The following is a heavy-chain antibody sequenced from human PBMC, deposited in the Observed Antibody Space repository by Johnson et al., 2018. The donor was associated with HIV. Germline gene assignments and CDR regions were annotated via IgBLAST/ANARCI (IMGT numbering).Heavy chain of an antibody. CDR3: AKDGGWPENAFDI. J-gene: IGHJ3*02. CDR2: ISYDGSNK. Sequence: VQLVESGGNVVQPGRSLRLSCAASGFTFSSYAMHWVRQAPGKGLEWVAVISYDGSNKYYADSVKGRFTISRDNSKNTLYLQMNSLRVEDTAVYYCAKDGGWPENAFDIWGLGTMVTVSS. V-gene: IGHV3-30*04. CDR1: GFTFSSYA. D-gene: IGHD6-19*01.